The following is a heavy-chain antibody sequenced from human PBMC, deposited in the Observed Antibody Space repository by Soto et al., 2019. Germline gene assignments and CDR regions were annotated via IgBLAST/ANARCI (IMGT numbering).Heavy chain of an antibody. J-gene: IGHJ6*02. V-gene: IGHV1-8*01. CDR3: ARVPRRLLLCGYGMDV. Sequence: QVQLVQSGAEVKKPGASVKVSCKASGYTFTSYDINWVRQATGQALEWMGWMNPNSGNTGYAQKFQGRVTMTRNTSISTAYMELSSLRSEDTAVYYCARVPRRLLLCGYGMDVWGQGTTVTVSS. CDR2: MNPNSGNT. CDR1: GYTFTSYD. D-gene: IGHD3-10*01.